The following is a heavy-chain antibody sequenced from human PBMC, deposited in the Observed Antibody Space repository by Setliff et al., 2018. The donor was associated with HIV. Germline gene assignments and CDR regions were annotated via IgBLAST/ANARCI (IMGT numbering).Heavy chain of an antibody. CDR3: ARQDSNNNYYYYGMDV. V-gene: IGHV5-51*01. D-gene: IGHD4-4*01. CDR1: GYAFDTFW. Sequence: PGESLKISCKGSGYAFDTFWISWVRQMPGKGLEWMGIIYPGDSDTRYSPSFQGQVTISADKSISTAYLQWSSLKASDTAMYYCARQDSNNNYYYYGMDVWGQGTTVTVSS. J-gene: IGHJ6*02. CDR2: IYPGDSDT.